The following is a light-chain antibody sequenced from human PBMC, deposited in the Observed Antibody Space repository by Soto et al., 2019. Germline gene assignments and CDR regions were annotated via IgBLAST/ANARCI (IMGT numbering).Light chain of an antibody. J-gene: IGKJ5*01. CDR2: AAS. Sequence: AIRMTQSPSSLSASTGDIVTITFRASQGIISYLAWYQQKPGKAPKLLIYAASTLQSGVPSRFSGSGSGTDFTLTISCLQSEDFATYYCQQYYSYAITFGQGTRLEIK. V-gene: IGKV1-8*01. CDR3: QQYYSYAIT. CDR1: QGIISY.